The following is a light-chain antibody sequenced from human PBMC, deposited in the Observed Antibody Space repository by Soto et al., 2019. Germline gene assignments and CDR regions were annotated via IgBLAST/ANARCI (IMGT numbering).Light chain of an antibody. J-gene: IGLJ3*02. Sequence: QSALTQPRSVSGSPGQSVTISCTGTSSDVGGYNYVSWYQQHPDKAPKFMIYDVSQRPSGVPARFSGSKSGNTASLTISGLQVEDEADYICGSFTTSRIGVFGGGTKLTVL. CDR1: SSDVGGYNY. CDR3: GSFTTSRIGV. CDR2: DVS. V-gene: IGLV2-11*01.